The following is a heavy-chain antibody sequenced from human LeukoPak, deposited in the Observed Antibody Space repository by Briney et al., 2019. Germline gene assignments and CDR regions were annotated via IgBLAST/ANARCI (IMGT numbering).Heavy chain of an antibody. V-gene: IGHV4-39*02. Sequence: PSETLSLTCTVSGGSISSSSYYWGWIRQPPGKGLEWIGSIYYSGSTYYNPSLKSRVTISVDTSKNQFSLKLSSVTAADTAVYYCARENRSGYSSRFDYWGQGTLVTVSS. D-gene: IGHD5-18*01. CDR1: GGSISSSSYY. CDR3: ARENRSGYSSRFDY. J-gene: IGHJ4*02. CDR2: IYYSGST.